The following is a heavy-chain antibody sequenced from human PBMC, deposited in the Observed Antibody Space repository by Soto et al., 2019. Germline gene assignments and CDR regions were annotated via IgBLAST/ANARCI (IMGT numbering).Heavy chain of an antibody. CDR2: IYYSGST. V-gene: IGHV4-31*03. D-gene: IGHD3-3*01. J-gene: IGHJ3*02. Sequence: SETLSLTCTVSGGSISSGGYYWSWIRQHPGKGLEWIGYIYYSGSTYYNPSLKSRVTISVDTSKNQFSLKLSSVTAADTAVYYCARDRGRIFGVVSDAFDIWGQGTMVTVSS. CDR1: GGSISSGGYY. CDR3: ARDRGRIFGVVSDAFDI.